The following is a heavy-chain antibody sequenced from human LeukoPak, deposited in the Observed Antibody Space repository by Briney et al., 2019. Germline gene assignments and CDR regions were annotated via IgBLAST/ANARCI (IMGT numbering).Heavy chain of an antibody. CDR1: GYSFTNYY. J-gene: IGHJ4*02. D-gene: IGHD6-6*01. CDR3: ARALEGPYSSSPHDY. CDR2: INPNSVAT. Sequence: ASVKVSCKASGYSFTNYYLHWVRQAPGQGLEWMGWINPNSVATKYAQKFQGRVTMTRDTSIRTAYMELKRLRPDDTAVYYCARALEGPYSSSPHDYWGQGTLVTVSS. V-gene: IGHV1-2*02.